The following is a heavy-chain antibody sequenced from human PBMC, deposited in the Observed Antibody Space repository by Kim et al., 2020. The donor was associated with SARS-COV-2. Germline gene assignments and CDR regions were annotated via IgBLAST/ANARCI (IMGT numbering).Heavy chain of an antibody. J-gene: IGHJ1*01. CDR2: ISYDGSNK. V-gene: IGHV3-30-3*01. Sequence: GGSLRLSCAASGFTFSSYAMHWVRQAPGKGLEWVAVISYDGSNKYYADSVKGRFTISRDNSKNTLYLQMNSLRAEDTAVYYCARDVAAAGSRIARYFQHWGQGTLVTVSS. CDR1: GFTFSSYA. D-gene: IGHD6-13*01. CDR3: ARDVAAAGSRIARYFQH.